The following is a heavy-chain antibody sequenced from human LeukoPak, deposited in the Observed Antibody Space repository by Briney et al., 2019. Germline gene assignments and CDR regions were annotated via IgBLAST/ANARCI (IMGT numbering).Heavy chain of an antibody. CDR1: GLTFSNYW. CDR2: IRQDGSEK. D-gene: IGHD1-1*01. J-gene: IGHJ4*02. Sequence: GSLRLSCAASGLTFSNYWMSWVRQAPGKGLGWVANIRQDGSEKYYVDSMRGRFTISRDNAKNSLYLQMSSLRAEDTAVYYCARSTAGLDYWGQGTLVTVSS. CDR3: ARSTAGLDY. V-gene: IGHV3-7*01.